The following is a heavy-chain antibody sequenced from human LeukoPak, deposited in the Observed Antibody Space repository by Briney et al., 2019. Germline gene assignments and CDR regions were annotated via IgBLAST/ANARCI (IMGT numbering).Heavy chain of an antibody. Sequence: PGGSLRLSCAASGFTFSSYAMHWVRQAPGKGLEWVAVISYDGSNKYYADSVKGRFTISRDNSKNTLYLQMNSLRAEDTAVYYCAKDFTMVRGARGGYGMDVWGQGTTVAVSS. CDR2: ISYDGSNK. D-gene: IGHD3-10*01. J-gene: IGHJ6*02. CDR1: GFTFSSYA. V-gene: IGHV3-30*01. CDR3: AKDFTMVRGARGGYGMDV.